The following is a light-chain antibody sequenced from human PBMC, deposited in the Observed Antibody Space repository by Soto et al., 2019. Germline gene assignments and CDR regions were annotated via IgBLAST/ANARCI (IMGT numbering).Light chain of an antibody. CDR2: GAS. V-gene: IGKV3-15*01. J-gene: IGKJ1*01. CDR3: QQYNNWWT. CDR1: QSVSSN. Sequence: EIVMTQCPAPLSVSPGGRATLSCSASQSVSSNLAWYQQKPGQASRLLIDGASTRATGIPARFSGSGSGTEFTLTISSLQSEDFAVYYCQQYNNWWTFGQGTKVDIK.